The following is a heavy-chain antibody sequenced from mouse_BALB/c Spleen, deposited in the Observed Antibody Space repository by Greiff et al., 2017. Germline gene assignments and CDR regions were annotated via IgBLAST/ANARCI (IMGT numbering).Heavy chain of an antibody. D-gene: IGHD2-1*01. J-gene: IGHJ1*01. CDR3: ARAPYGNYWYFDV. V-gene: IGHV1-7*01. Sequence: QVQLQQSGAELAKPGASVKMSCKASGYTFTSYWMHWVKQRPGQGLEWIGYINPSTGYTEYNQKFKDKATLTADKSSSTAYMQLSSLTSEDSAVYYCARAPYGNYWYFDVWGEGTTVTVSS. CDR2: INPSTGYT. CDR1: GYTFTSYW.